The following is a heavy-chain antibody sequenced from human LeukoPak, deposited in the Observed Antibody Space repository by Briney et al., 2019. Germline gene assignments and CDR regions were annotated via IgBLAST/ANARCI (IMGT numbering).Heavy chain of an antibody. Sequence: GGSLRLSCAASGFTVSSNYMSWVRQAPGKGLEWVSLIYSGGNTYYADSVRGRFTISRDNSKNTLYLQMNSLRAEDTAVYYCASLRGTTYFEYWGQGTLVTVSS. CDR3: ASLRGTTYFEY. D-gene: IGHD3-16*01. CDR2: IYSGGNT. J-gene: IGHJ4*02. V-gene: IGHV3-53*01. CDR1: GFTVSSNY.